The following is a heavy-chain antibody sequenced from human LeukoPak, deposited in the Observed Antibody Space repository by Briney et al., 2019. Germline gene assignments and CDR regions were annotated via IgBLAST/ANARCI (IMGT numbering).Heavy chain of an antibody. V-gene: IGHV1-18*01. J-gene: IGHJ6*03. CDR1: GYTFTSYA. Sequence: ASVKVSCKASGYTFTSYAMNWVRQAPGQGLEWMGWISAYNGNTNYAQKLQGRVTMTTDTSTSTAYMELRSLRSDDTAVYYCARDPHGGYMDVWGKGTTVTVSS. CDR3: ARDPHGGYMDV. CDR2: ISAYNGNT.